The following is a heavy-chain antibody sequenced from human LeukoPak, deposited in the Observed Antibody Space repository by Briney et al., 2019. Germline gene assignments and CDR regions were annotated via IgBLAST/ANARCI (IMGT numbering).Heavy chain of an antibody. Sequence: QTGGSLRLSCAASGFTFGTSWMSWVRQAPGKGLEWVSAISGSGGSTYYADSVKGRFTISRDNSKNTLYLQMNSLRAEDTAVYYCAKDQDTAMVSLLDYWGQGTLVTVSS. CDR1: GFTFGTSW. D-gene: IGHD5-18*01. CDR2: ISGSGGST. J-gene: IGHJ4*02. V-gene: IGHV3-23*01. CDR3: AKDQDTAMVSLLDY.